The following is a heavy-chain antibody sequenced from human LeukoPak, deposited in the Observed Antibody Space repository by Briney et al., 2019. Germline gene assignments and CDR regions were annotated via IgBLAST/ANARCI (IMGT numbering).Heavy chain of an antibody. D-gene: IGHD4-17*01. V-gene: IGHV3-7*02. J-gene: IGHJ4*02. Sequence: GGSLRLSCAASGFAFSSYWMSWVRQAPGKGLEWVANIKGDGSDKYYLDSLKGRFTVSRDNAKNSLYLQMNSLRAEDTAVYYCAGSYGDYWGQGTLVTVSS. CDR3: AGSYGDY. CDR2: IKGDGSDK. CDR1: GFAFSSYW.